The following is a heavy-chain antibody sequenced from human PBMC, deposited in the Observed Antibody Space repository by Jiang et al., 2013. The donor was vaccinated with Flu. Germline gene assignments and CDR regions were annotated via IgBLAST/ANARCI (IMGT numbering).Heavy chain of an antibody. Sequence: GPGLVKPSETLSLTCTVSGDSISSYYWNWIRQPPGKGLEWIGYFYFSGSTNYNPSLKSRVTISVDTSKNQFSLKLSSVTVADTAVYYCARAYLYYFDYWGQGTLVTVSS. V-gene: IGHV4-59*08. CDR1: GDSISSYY. J-gene: IGHJ4*02. D-gene: IGHD2/OR15-2a*01. CDR3: ARAYLYYFDY. CDR2: FYFSGST.